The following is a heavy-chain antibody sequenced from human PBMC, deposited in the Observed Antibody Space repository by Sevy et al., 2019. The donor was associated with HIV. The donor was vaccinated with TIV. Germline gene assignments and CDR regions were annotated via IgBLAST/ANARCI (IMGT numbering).Heavy chain of an antibody. CDR3: TTRGYGGYSALDY. Sequence: GGSLRLSCAASGFTFSNAWMSWVRQAPGKGLEWVGRIKSKTDGGTTDYAAPVKGRFTISRDDSKNTLYLQMNSLKTEDTAVYYCTTRGYGGYSALDYWGQGTLVTVSS. CDR1: GFTFSNAW. CDR2: IKSKTDGGTT. J-gene: IGHJ4*02. D-gene: IGHD2-21*02. V-gene: IGHV3-15*01.